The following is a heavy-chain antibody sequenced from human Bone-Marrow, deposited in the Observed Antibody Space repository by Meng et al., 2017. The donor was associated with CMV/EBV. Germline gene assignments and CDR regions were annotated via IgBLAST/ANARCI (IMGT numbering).Heavy chain of an antibody. CDR3: ARTYDYVWGSYRYNGGHGFDI. CDR1: GFTFSSYA. CDR2: ISSSGSTI. J-gene: IGHJ3*02. D-gene: IGHD3-16*02. Sequence: GESLKISCAASGFTFSSYAMHWVRQAPGKGLEWVSYISSSGSTIYYADSVKGRFTISRDNAKNSLYLQMNSLRAEDTAVYYCARTYDYVWGSYRYNGGHGFDIWGQGTMVTVSS. V-gene: IGHV3-48*04.